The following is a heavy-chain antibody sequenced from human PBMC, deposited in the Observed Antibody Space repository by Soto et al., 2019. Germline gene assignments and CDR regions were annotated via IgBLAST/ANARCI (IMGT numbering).Heavy chain of an antibody. CDR3: ARVFTMVRGPLYYYYGMDV. D-gene: IGHD3-10*01. J-gene: IGHJ6*02. Sequence: QVQLQESGPGLVKPSQTLSLTCTVSGGSISSGGHYWSWIRQHPGKGLEWIGYISYSGSTYYNPSLKSRLTTSVDTSKNQFSLKLSSVTAADTAVYYCARVFTMVRGPLYYYYGMDVWGQGTTVTVSS. V-gene: IGHV4-31*03. CDR2: ISYSGST. CDR1: GGSISSGGHY.